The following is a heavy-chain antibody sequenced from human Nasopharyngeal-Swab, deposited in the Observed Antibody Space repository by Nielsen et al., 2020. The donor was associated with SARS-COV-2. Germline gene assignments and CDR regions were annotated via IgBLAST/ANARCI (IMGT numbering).Heavy chain of an antibody. J-gene: IGHJ4*02. V-gene: IGHV1-2*02. CDR3: ANLWFGELLSENNDY. CDR2: INPNSGGT. Sequence: SVKVSCKASGYTFTGYYMHWVRQAPGQGLEWMGWINPNSGGTNYAQKFQGRVTMTRDTSISTAYMELSRLRSDDTAVYYCANLWFGELLSENNDYWGQGTLVTVSS. CDR1: GYTFTGYY. D-gene: IGHD3-10*01.